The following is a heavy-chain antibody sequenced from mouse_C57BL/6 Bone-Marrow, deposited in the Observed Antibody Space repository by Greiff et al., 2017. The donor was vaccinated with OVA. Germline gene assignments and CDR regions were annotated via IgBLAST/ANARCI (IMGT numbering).Heavy chain of an antibody. V-gene: IGHV5-17*01. CDR3: ARRGSSTMVTYFDY. J-gene: IGHJ2*01. Sequence: VQLKQSGGGLVKPGGSLKLSCAASGFTFSDYGMHWVRQAPEKGLEWVAYISSGSSTIYYADTVKGRFTISRDNAKNTLFLQMTSLRSEDTAMYYCARRGSSTMVTYFDYWGQGTTLTVSS. D-gene: IGHD2-2*01. CDR1: GFTFSDYG. CDR2: ISSGSSTI.